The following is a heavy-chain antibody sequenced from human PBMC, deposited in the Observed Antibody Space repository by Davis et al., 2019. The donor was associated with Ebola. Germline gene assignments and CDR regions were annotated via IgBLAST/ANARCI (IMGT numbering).Heavy chain of an antibody. CDR1: GFTFGDYA. J-gene: IGHJ4*02. CDR3: AKDSSFSTSAYLSY. Sequence: PGGSLRLSCAASGFTFGDYAMHWVRQAPGKGLEWVSGISWNSGSIGYADSVKGRFTISRDNAKNSLYLQMNSLRAEDTALYYCAKDSSFSTSAYLSYWGQGTLVTVSS. D-gene: IGHD3-22*01. V-gene: IGHV3-9*01. CDR2: ISWNSGSI.